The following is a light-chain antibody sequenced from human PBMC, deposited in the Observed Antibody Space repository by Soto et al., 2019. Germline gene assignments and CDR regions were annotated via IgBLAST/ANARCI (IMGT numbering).Light chain of an antibody. CDR2: GAS. J-gene: IGKJ2*01. Sequence: EVVLTQSPGTLSLSPGERATLSCRASQSVSSNYLAWYQQKPGQAPRLLMYGASSRATGIPDKFSGSGSGTDFTLNIGRLEPEDFAVYYCQQYGSSPYTFGQGTKLEIK. CDR1: QSVSSNY. V-gene: IGKV3-20*01. CDR3: QQYGSSPYT.